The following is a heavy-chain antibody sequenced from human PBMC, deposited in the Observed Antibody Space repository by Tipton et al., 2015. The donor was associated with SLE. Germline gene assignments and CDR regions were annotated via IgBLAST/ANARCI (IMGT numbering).Heavy chain of an antibody. CDR3: ARDGITRIAVSSRVGGWFDP. CDR1: GHSITNYY. J-gene: IGHJ5*02. D-gene: IGHD6-19*01. V-gene: IGHV4-4*07. CDR2: SHTSGST. Sequence: TLSLTCTVSGHSITNYYWSWIRHSAGKGLECIGRSHTSGSTNYNPSLKSRVTMSVDTSKNQVSLKLNSVTAADTAVDYCARDGITRIAVSSRVGGWFDPWGQGTLVTVSS.